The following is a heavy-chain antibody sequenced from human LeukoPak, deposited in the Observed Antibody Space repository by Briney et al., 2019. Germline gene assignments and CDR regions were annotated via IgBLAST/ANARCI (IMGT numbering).Heavy chain of an antibody. D-gene: IGHD2-15*01. Sequence: SETLSLTCAVYGGSFSGYYWSWIRQPPGKGLEWIGEINHSGSTNYNPSLKSRVTISVDTSKNQFSLELSSVTAADTAVFYCARGPHCSSDSCYSPAFDYWGQGTLVTVSS. J-gene: IGHJ4*02. CDR3: ARGPHCSSDSCYSPAFDY. CDR1: GGSFSGYY. V-gene: IGHV4-34*01. CDR2: INHSGST.